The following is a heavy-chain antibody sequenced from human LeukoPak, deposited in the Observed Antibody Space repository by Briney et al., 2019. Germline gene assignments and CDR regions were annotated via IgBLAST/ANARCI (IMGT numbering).Heavy chain of an antibody. CDR2: INPNSGGT. Sequence: ASVKVSCKASGYTFTGYYMHWVRQAPGQGLEWMGWINPNSGGTNYAQKFQGRVTMTRDTSISTAYMELSRLRSDDTAVYYCAREGKGISRVTMIRFVWFDPWGQGTLVTVSS. CDR1: GYTFTGYY. J-gene: IGHJ5*02. CDR3: AREGKGISRVTMIRFVWFDP. V-gene: IGHV1-2*02. D-gene: IGHD3-10*01.